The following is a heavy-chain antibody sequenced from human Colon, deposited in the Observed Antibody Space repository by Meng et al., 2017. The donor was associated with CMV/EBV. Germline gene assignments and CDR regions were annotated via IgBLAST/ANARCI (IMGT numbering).Heavy chain of an antibody. J-gene: IGHJ4*03. CDR3: ATAHTVLLGHCTSTTCYTLDS. D-gene: IGHD2-2*02. CDR2: FDPEAGAK. V-gene: IGHV1-24*01. Sequence: ASVLVPCKVSGYTLTESPMHWVRQAPGKGLEWMGGFDPEAGAKIYAQKFQGRLDMTEDTSTGTAYMELSSLKSEDPAVYYCATAHTVLLGHCTSTTCYTLDSWGQGTLVTVSS. CDR1: GYTLTESP.